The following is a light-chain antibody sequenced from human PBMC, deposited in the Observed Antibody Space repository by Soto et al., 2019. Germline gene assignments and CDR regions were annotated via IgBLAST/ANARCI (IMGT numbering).Light chain of an antibody. CDR2: GSF. Sequence: EIVMTQSPATLSVFPGERATLSCRASQSVTSNLAWYQQKPGQAPRLLISGSFTTATGIPARISGSGSGTEFTLIISSLQSEDFAVYYCQQHNNWPSMTFGQGTKLEIK. CDR3: QQHNNWPSMT. V-gene: IGKV3-15*01. CDR1: QSVTSN. J-gene: IGKJ2*01.